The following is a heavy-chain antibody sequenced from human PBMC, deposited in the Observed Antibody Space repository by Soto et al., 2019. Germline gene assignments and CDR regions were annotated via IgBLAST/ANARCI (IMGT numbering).Heavy chain of an antibody. J-gene: IGHJ6*02. D-gene: IGHD3-3*01. CDR3: AKHAIFGVVITPVYYYGMDV. CDR2: IDPSDSYT. V-gene: IGHV5-10-1*01. CDR1: GYSFTSYW. Sequence: PGESLKLSCKGSGYSFTSYWISWVRQMPGKRLEWVGRIDPSDSYTNYSPSFQGHVTISADKSISTAYLQWSSLKASDTAVYYCAKHAIFGVVITPVYYYGMDVWGQGTTVTVSS.